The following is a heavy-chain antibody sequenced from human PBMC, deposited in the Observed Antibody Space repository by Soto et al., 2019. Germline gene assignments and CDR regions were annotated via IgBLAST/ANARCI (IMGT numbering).Heavy chain of an antibody. CDR2: IIPIFGTA. J-gene: IGHJ5*02. CDR3: AEIAVAGRGWFDP. D-gene: IGHD6-19*01. CDR1: GGTFSSYA. Sequence: SVKVSCKASGGTFSSYAISWVRQAPGQGLEWMGGIIPIFGTANYAQKFQGRVTITADKSTSTAYMELSSLRSEDTAVYYCAEIAVAGRGWFDPWGQGTLVTVS. V-gene: IGHV1-69*06.